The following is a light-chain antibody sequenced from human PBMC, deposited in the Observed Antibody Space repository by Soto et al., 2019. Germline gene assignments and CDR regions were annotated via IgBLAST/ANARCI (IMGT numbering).Light chain of an antibody. CDR3: SSYAGSNNKV. Sequence: HSALTQAPSASGSPGQSVTISCTGTSSYVGGYNYVSWYQQHPGKAPKLMIYEVSKRPSGVPDRFSGSKSGNTASLTVSGLQAEDEADYYCSSYAGSNNKVFGTGTKVTVL. CDR2: EVS. J-gene: IGLJ1*01. V-gene: IGLV2-8*01. CDR1: SSYVGGYNY.